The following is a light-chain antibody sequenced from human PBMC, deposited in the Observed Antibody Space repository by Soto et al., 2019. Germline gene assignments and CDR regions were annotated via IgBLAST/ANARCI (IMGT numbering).Light chain of an antibody. V-gene: IGLV1-51*02. CDR1: SSNIENNY. J-gene: IGLJ2*01. Sequence: QSALTQPPSVSAAPGQTVTISCSGGSSNIENNYVSWYQHFPGTAPKLLIYEDNNRPSGIPDRFSGSTSGTSATLVITGLQTEDDADYYCVTWDGNLSAGVFGGGTKLTVL. CDR3: VTWDGNLSAGV. CDR2: EDN.